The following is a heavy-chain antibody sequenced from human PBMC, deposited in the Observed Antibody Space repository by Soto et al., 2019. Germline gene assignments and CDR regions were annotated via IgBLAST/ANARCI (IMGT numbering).Heavy chain of an antibody. Sequence: LRLSCAASGFTVSSNYMSWVRQAPGKGLEWVSVIYSGGSTYYADSVKGLFPISRDNSKKPLYLQMNSLRAEDTAVYYCARGDSSDYYYGMDVWGQGTTVTVPS. CDR3: ARGDSSDYYYGMDV. V-gene: IGHV3-53*01. CDR2: IYSGGST. D-gene: IGHD6-25*01. J-gene: IGHJ6*02. CDR1: GFTVSSNY.